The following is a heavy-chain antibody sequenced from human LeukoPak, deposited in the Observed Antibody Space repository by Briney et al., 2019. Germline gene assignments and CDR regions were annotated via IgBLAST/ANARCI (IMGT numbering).Heavy chain of an antibody. CDR3: ARMVRNCSGGSCYKHLDY. Sequence: PSETLSLTCTVSGGSISSYYWSWIRQPPGKGLEWIGYIYYSGSTNYNPSLKSRVTISVDTSKNQFSLKLSSVTAADTAVYYCARMVRNCSGGSCYKHLDYWGQGTLVTVSS. CDR1: GGSISSYY. D-gene: IGHD2-15*01. V-gene: IGHV4-59*01. CDR2: IYYSGST. J-gene: IGHJ4*02.